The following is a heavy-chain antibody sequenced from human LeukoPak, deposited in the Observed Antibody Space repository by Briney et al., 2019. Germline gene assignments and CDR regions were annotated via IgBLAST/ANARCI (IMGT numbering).Heavy chain of an antibody. CDR2: ISAYNGNT. V-gene: IGHV1-18*01. CDR3: ARGGYYYDSSGYSFLDY. CDR1: GYTFTSYG. J-gene: IGHJ4*02. D-gene: IGHD3-22*01. Sequence: ASVKVSCKASGYTFTSYGISWVRQAPGQGLEWMGWISAYNGNTNYAQELQGRVTMTTDTSTSTAYMELRSLRSDDTAVYYCARGGYYYDSSGYSFLDYWGQGTLVTVSS.